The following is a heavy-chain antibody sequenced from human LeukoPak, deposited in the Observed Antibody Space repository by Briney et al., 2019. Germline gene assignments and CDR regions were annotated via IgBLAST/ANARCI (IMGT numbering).Heavy chain of an antibody. CDR1: GGTFSSYA. D-gene: IGHD5-24*01. J-gene: IGHJ4*02. Sequence: KVSCKASGGTFSSYAISWVRQAPGQGLEWMGGIIPIFGTANYAQKFQGRVTITTDESTGTAYMELCSLRSEDTAVYYCARSWKEMATMYDWGQGTLVTVSS. CDR3: ARSWKEMATMYD. CDR2: IIPIFGTA. V-gene: IGHV1-69*05.